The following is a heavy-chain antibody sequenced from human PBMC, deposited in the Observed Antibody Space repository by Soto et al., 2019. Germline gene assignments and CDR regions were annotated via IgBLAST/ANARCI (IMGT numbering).Heavy chain of an antibody. CDR3: ARGDREDILVVVGARPVVYVIDI. CDR1: GFTFRNYA. Sequence: QVQLVESGGGVVQPGGSLRLSCAASGFTFRNYAMHWVRQAPGKGLECLAVIAYDGSNAFYRDSVKGRFTISRDNSKKALFLHRNSLRSEDTGVYYCARGDREDILVVVGARPVVYVIDIWGQGTTVTVSS. J-gene: IGHJ6*02. CDR2: IAYDGSNA. D-gene: IGHD2-15*01. V-gene: IGHV3-30-3*01.